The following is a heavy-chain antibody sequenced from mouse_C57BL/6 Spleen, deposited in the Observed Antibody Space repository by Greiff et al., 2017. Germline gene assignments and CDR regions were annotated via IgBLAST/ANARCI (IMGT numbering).Heavy chain of an antibody. CDR1: GYTFTSYW. D-gene: IGHD2-5*01. J-gene: IGHJ3*01. CDR3: AISGYSNTWFAY. V-gene: IGHV1-64*01. Sequence: LQQPGAELVKPGASVKLSCKASGYTFTSYWMHWVKQRPGQGLEWIGMIHPNSGSTNYNEKFKSKATLTVDKSSSTAYMQLSSLTSEDSAVYYCAISGYSNTWFAYWGQGTLVTVSA. CDR2: IHPNSGST.